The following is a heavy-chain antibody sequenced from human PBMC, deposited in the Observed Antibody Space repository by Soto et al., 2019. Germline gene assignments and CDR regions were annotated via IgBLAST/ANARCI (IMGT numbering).Heavy chain of an antibody. CDR3: AQRGGSGYYGAFDY. J-gene: IGHJ4*02. D-gene: IGHD3-22*01. CDR2: VSDSGATT. V-gene: IGHV3-23*01. Sequence: PGGSLRLSCAASGFTFSTYAMTWVRQAPGKGLEWVSGVSDSGATTYYADSVKGRFTISRDNSKNTLYLQMNSLRGEDTAVYYCAQRGGSGYYGAFDYWGQGTLVTVSS. CDR1: GFTFSTYA.